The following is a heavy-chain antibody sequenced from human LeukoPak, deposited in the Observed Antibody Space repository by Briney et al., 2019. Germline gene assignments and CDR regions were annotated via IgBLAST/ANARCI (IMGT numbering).Heavy chain of an antibody. CDR2: ISGSGGST. J-gene: IGHJ4*02. CDR1: GFTFSSYA. D-gene: IGHD3-10*01. CDR3: AKDFGYYGSGSYYNSVDY. V-gene: IGHV3-23*01. Sequence: GGSLRLSCAASGFTFSSYAMSWVRQAPGKGLEWVSAISGSGGSTYYADSVKGRFTISRDNSKNTLYLQMNSLRAEDTAVYYCAKDFGYYGSGSYYNSVDYWGQGTLVTVSS.